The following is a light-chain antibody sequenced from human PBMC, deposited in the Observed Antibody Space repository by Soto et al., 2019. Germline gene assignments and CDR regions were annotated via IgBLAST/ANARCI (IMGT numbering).Light chain of an antibody. CDR1: QGIRSD. V-gene: IGKV1-17*01. CDR2: AAS. CDR3: LQHHTYPPT. J-gene: IGKJ4*02. Sequence: DIQMTQSPASLSASVGDRVTITCRASQGIRSDLGWYQQKPGEAPRRLIYAASSLQSGVPSRFSGSGSGTEFTLTISSLQPEDFATYYCLQHHTYPPTFGRGTRVEIK.